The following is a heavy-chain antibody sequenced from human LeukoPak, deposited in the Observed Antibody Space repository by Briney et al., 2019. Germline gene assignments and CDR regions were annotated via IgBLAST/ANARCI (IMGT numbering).Heavy chain of an antibody. CDR2: INPNSGDT. CDR1: GYTFTGYY. J-gene: IGHJ4*02. D-gene: IGHD1-7*01. Sequence: GASVKVSCXASGYTFTGYYMHWVRQAPGQGLEWMGRINPNSGDTNYAQKFQDRVTMTRDTSINTPYLELSRLRSDDTAVYYCARRGNWNYGYWGQGTLVTVSS. V-gene: IGHV1-2*06. CDR3: ARRGNWNYGY.